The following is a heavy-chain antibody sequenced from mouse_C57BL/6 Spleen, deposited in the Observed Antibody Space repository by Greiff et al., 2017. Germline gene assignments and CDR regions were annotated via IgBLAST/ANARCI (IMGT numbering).Heavy chain of an antibody. V-gene: IGHV5-16*01. J-gene: IGHJ3*01. CDR3: AREGLRRGFAY. D-gene: IGHD2-4*01. CDR2: INYDGSST. Sequence: EVMLVESEGGLVQPGSSMKLSCTASGFTFSDYYMAWVRQVPEKGLEWVANINYDGSSTYYLDSLKSRFIISRDNEKNILYLQMSSLKSEDTATYYCAREGLRRGFAYWGQGTLVTVSA. CDR1: GFTFSDYY.